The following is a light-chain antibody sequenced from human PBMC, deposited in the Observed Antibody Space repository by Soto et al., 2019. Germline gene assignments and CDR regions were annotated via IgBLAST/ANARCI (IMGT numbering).Light chain of an antibody. Sequence: DLPITQSPSPLSASVGDRVTIHCRASQSISSWLAWYQQKPGKAPKLLIYDASSLESGVPSRFSGSGSGTEFTLTTSSLQPDDFATYYCQQYNSYSRTFGQGTKVDIK. CDR2: DAS. CDR3: QQYNSYSRT. V-gene: IGKV1-5*01. CDR1: QSISSW. J-gene: IGKJ1*01.